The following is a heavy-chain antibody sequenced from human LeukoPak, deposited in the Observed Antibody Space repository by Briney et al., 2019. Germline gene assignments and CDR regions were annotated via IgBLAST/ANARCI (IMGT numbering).Heavy chain of an antibody. V-gene: IGHV3-53*01. CDR2: IYSGGST. D-gene: IGHD6-13*01. Sequence: PGGSLRLSCAASGFTVSSNYMSWVRQAPGKGLEWVSVIYSGGSTYYADSVKGRFTTSRDNSKNTLYLQMNSLRAEDTAVYYCARAGPAAGIDYWGQGTLVTVSS. CDR3: ARAGPAAGIDY. CDR1: GFTVSSNY. J-gene: IGHJ4*02.